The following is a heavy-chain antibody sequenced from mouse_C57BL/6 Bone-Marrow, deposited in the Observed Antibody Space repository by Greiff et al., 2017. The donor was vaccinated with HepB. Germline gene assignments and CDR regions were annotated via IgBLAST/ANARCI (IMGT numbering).Heavy chain of an antibody. CDR1: GYTFTSYG. D-gene: IGHD1-1*01. CDR3: ARNYYGSSRFAY. J-gene: IGHJ3*01. Sequence: QVQLQQSGAELARPGASVKLSCKASGYTFTSYGISWVKQRTGQGLEWIGEIYPRSGNTYYNEKFKGKATLTADKSSSTAYMELRSLTSEDSAVYFWARNYYGSSRFAYWGQGTLVTVSA. V-gene: IGHV1-81*01. CDR2: IYPRSGNT.